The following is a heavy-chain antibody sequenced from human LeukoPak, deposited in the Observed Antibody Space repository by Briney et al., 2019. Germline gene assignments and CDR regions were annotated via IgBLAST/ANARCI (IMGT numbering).Heavy chain of an antibody. J-gene: IGHJ4*02. CDR1: GYTFTGYY. V-gene: IGHV1-2*02. CDR2: INPNSGGT. D-gene: IGHD3-10*01. Sequence: ASVKVSCKASGYTFTGYYMHWVRQAPGQGLEWMGWINPNSGGTNYAQKFQGRVTVTRDTSISTAYMELSRLRSDDTAVYYCARGMVRGVHVPYWGQGTLVTVSS. CDR3: ARGMVRGVHVPY.